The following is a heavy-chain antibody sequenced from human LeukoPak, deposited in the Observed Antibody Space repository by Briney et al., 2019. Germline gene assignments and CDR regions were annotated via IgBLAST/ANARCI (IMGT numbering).Heavy chain of an antibody. D-gene: IGHD6-19*01. J-gene: IGHJ4*02. CDR2: IYYSGST. CDR1: GGPISSYY. V-gene: IGHV4-59*01. Sequence: SETLSLTCTVSGGPISSYYWSWIRQPPGKGLEWIGYIYYSGSTNYNPSLKSRVTISVDTSKNQFSLKLSSVTAADTAVYYCARDGQSSGWYVYWGQGTLVTVSS. CDR3: ARDGQSSGWYVY.